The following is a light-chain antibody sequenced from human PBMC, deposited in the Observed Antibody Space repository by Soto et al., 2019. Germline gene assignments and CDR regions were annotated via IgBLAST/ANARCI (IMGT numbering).Light chain of an antibody. J-gene: IGLJ1*01. V-gene: IGLV2-23*02. Sequence: QSVLTQPAFVSGSPGQSITIPGTGTSGDVGGYNLVSWYQQHPGKAPKLMIYEVTERPSGVSNRFSGSKSGNTASLTISGLQPDDEADYYCCSYAGNSEVFGTGTKVTVL. CDR3: CSYAGNSEV. CDR2: EVT. CDR1: SGDVGGYNL.